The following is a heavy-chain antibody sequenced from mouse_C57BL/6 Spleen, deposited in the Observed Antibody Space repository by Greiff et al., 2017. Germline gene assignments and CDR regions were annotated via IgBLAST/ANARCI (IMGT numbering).Heavy chain of an antibody. D-gene: IGHD1-1*01. CDR3: ARAGSSPLYAMDY. CDR2: ISSGSSTI. CDR1: GFTFSDYG. J-gene: IGHJ4*01. V-gene: IGHV5-17*01. Sequence: DVQLVESGGGLVKPGGSLKLSCAASGFTFSDYGTHWVRQAPEKGLEWVAYISSGSSTIYYADTVKGRFTISRDNAKNTMFLQMTSLRSEDTAMYYCARAGSSPLYAMDYWGQGTSVTVSS.